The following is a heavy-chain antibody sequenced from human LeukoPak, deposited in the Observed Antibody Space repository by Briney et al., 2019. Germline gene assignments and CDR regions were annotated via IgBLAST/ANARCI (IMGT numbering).Heavy chain of an antibody. D-gene: IGHD2-15*01. J-gene: IGHJ4*02. V-gene: IGHV4-34*01. Sequence: SETLSLTCAVYGGSFSGYYWSWIRQPPGKGLEWMGQINHSGSTNYNPSLKSRVTISVDTSKNQFSLKLSSVTAADTAVYYCARDGVLYCSGGSCYPHFDYWGQGTLVTVSS. CDR2: INHSGST. CDR1: GGSFSGYY. CDR3: ARDGVLYCSGGSCYPHFDY.